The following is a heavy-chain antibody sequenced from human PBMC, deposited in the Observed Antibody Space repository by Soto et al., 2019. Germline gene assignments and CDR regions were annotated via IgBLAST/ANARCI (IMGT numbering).Heavy chain of an antibody. Sequence: GASVKVSCKASGGTFSSYAISWVRQAPGQGLEWMGGIIPVFGTANYAQKFQGRVTITAGESTSTAYMELSSLRSEDTAVYYCARGGTMARGVIRHDGKDVWRRGTTVTVS. CDR2: IIPVFGTA. D-gene: IGHD3-10*01. CDR1: GGTFSSYA. V-gene: IGHV1-69*13. CDR3: ARGGTMARGVIRHDGKDV. J-gene: IGHJ6*01.